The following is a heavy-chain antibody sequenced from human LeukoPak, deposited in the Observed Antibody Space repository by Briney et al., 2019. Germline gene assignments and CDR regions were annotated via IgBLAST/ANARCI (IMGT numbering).Heavy chain of an antibody. CDR2: ISSSSSYI. CDR3: AKDPLFLNIR. V-gene: IGHV3-21*04. Sequence: PGGSLRLSCAASGFTFSSYSMNWVRQAPGKGLEWVSSISSSSSYIYYADSVKGRFTISRDNSKNTLYLQMNSLRAEDTAVYYCAKDPLFLNIRWGQGTLVTVSS. CDR1: GFTFSSYS. J-gene: IGHJ4*02. D-gene: IGHD2/OR15-2a*01.